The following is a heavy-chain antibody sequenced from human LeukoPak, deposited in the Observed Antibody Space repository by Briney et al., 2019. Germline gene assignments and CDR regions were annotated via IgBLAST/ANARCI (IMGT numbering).Heavy chain of an antibody. V-gene: IGHV7-4-1*02. CDR1: GYTFTNYP. CDR2: IDTNTGKP. Sequence: ASVKVSCKASGYTFTNYPMNWVRQAPGQGLEWMGWIDTNTGKPTYAQGFTGRLVFSLDTPATTAYLQISSLKGEDTAVYYCARDSYCSAGTCYSRVGYWGQGTLVIVSS. CDR3: ARDSYCSAGTCYSRVGY. D-gene: IGHD2-15*01. J-gene: IGHJ4*02.